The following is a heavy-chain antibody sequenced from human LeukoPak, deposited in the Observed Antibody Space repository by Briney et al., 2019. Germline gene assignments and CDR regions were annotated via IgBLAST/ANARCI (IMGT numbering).Heavy chain of an antibody. CDR1: GFTFSSYS. CDR2: ISSSSSTI. V-gene: IGHV3-48*01. D-gene: IGHD3-22*01. CDR3: ARDWDSSGGLVYYYYMDV. Sequence: GGSLRLSCAASGFTFSSYSMNWVRQAPGKGLEWVSYISSSSSTIYYADSVKGRFTISRDNAKNSLYLQMNSLRAEDTAVYYCARDWDSSGGLVYYYYMDVWGKGTTVTVSS. J-gene: IGHJ6*03.